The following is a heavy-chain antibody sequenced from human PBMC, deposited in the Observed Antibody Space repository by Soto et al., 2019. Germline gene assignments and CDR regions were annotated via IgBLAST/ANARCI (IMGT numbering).Heavy chain of an antibody. J-gene: IGHJ5*02. CDR3: ERGHGDGWVNWFDP. D-gene: IGHD2-21*02. V-gene: IGHV4-59*01. CDR1: DGYISNYY. Sequence: LETLCLTCSVSDGYISNYYWSWIRRPPGKGLEWIAYIYDTGSAYYNPSLRSRVTMSVDKSKNRFSLKVNFVTAADTAVYYCERGHGDGWVNWFDPWGQGILVTVSS. CDR2: IYDTGSA.